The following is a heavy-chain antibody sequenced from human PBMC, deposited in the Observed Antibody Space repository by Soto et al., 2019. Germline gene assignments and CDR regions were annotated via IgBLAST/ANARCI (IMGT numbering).Heavy chain of an antibody. Sequence: QVQLVQSGGEVKKPGASVKVSCKASGYTFTIYGINWVRQASGQGLEWMGWISPDNGNTNYAQKLQGRVTMTTDTSTSTAYMELRSLRSDDTAVYYCARALGYSGYAGMDVWGQGTTVTVSS. V-gene: IGHV1-18*01. CDR2: ISPDNGNT. J-gene: IGHJ6*02. D-gene: IGHD5-12*01. CDR3: ARALGYSGYAGMDV. CDR1: GYTFTIYG.